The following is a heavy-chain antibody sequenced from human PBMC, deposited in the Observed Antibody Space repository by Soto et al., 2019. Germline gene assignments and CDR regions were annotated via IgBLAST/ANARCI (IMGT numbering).Heavy chain of an antibody. J-gene: IGHJ6*03. D-gene: IGHD6-19*01. CDR3: ARLSSGWTYYMDV. Sequence: SETLSLTCTVSGGSISSYYWSWIRQPPGKGLEWIGYIYYSGSTNYNPSLKSRVTISVDTSKNQFSLKLSSVTAADTAVYYCARLSSGWTYYMDVWGKGTTVTVSS. V-gene: IGHV4-59*08. CDR2: IYYSGST. CDR1: GGSISSYY.